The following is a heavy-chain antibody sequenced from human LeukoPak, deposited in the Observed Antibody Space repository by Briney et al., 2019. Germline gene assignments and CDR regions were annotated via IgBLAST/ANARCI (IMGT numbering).Heavy chain of an antibody. Sequence: SETLSLTCTVSGGSFSTYQWTWLRQTAGRGLEWIGRIHTRGTLNYNPSIQSRVTMPLDTAKHQFSLKLSSVTAVDTAVYYCARESTTVGAIGAFDIWGQGTMVAVSS. CDR3: ARESTTVGAIGAFDI. V-gene: IGHV4-4*07. CDR2: IHTRGTL. D-gene: IGHD1-26*01. J-gene: IGHJ3*02. CDR1: GGSFSTYQ.